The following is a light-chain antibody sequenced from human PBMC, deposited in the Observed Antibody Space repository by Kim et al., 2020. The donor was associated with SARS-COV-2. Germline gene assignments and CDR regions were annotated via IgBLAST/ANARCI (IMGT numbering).Light chain of an antibody. CDR2: QDS. CDR1: KLGDKY. V-gene: IGLV3-1*01. Sequence: PGQTASITCSGDKLGDKYACWYQQKPGQSPVLVIYQDSKRPSGIPERFSGSNSGNTATLTISGTQAMDEADYYCQAWDSSTASYVFGTGTKVTVL. CDR3: QAWDSSTASYV. J-gene: IGLJ1*01.